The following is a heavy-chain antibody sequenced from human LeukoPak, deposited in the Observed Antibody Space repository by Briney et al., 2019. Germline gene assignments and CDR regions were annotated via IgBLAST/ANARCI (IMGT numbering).Heavy chain of an antibody. D-gene: IGHD3-22*01. V-gene: IGHV1-18*01. CDR3: ARALIGSGSYYTAYYYDSSGYYDY. CDR2: ISAYTGNA. Sequence: GASVKVSCKASRYTFTSYGINWVRQAPGQGLEWMRWISAYTGNANYAQKLQGRVTMTTDTSTSTAYMELRSLRSDDTAVYYCARALIGSGSYYTAYYYDSSGYYDYWGQGTLVTVSS. CDR1: RYTFTSYG. J-gene: IGHJ4*02.